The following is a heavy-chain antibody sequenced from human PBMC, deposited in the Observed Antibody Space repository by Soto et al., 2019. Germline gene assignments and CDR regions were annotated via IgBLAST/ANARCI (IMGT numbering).Heavy chain of an antibody. Sequence: DVQLLESGAGLVQPGGSLRLSCAASGFTFRNSAMNWVRQAPGKGLEWVSAIGADGVTTYYVDSVKGLFTVSRDSSKNTLYLQMNSLRAADTAVYYCVFPSRGQYFFDYWGQGALVTVSS. CDR3: VFPSRGQYFFDY. J-gene: IGHJ4*02. CDR2: IGADGVTT. V-gene: IGHV3-23*01. CDR1: GFTFRNSA.